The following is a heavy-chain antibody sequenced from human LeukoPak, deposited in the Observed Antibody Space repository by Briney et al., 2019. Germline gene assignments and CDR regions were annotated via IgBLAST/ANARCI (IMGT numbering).Heavy chain of an antibody. CDR1: GYTLTELS. CDR3: ARDARGAAAADDPLDI. D-gene: IGHD6-13*01. Sequence: ASVKVSCKVSGYTLTELSMHWVRQAPGKGLEWMGGFDPEDGETIYAQKFQGRVTMTEDTSTDTAYMELSSLTSEDTAVYYCARDARGAAAADDPLDIWGQGTTVTVSS. V-gene: IGHV1-24*01. J-gene: IGHJ3*02. CDR2: FDPEDGET.